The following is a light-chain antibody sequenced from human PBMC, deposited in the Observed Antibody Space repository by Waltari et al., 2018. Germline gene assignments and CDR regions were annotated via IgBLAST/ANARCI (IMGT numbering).Light chain of an antibody. CDR1: QSVSGY. J-gene: IGKJ4*01. V-gene: IGKV3-15*01. CDR2: SAS. Sequence: EIVMTQSPATLSVSPGERAILSCRASQSVSGYLAWYQQKPGQAPMLLIYSASTRVTGIPARCSGSGSGTEFTLTISSLQSEDFAVYHCQQYNDWLAPTFGGGTKVEI. CDR3: QQYNDWLAPT.